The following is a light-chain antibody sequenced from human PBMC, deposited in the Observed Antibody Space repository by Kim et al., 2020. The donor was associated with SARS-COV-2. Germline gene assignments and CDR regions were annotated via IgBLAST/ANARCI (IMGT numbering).Light chain of an antibody. V-gene: IGLV3-21*04. J-gene: IGLJ2*01. CDR1: SIGSKR. Sequence: PGMTARITCGGNSIGSKRVHWYQEKPGQAPVLVISYDSDRPSGIPERFSGSNSGNTATLTISRVEGGDEADYYCQVWDSSSDHRVVFGGGTQLTVL. CDR2: YDS. CDR3: QVWDSSSDHRVV.